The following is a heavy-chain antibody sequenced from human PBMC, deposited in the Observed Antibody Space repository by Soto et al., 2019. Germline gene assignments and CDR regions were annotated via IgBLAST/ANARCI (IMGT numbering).Heavy chain of an antibody. CDR2: ISGSGGST. V-gene: IGHV3-23*01. J-gene: IGHJ4*02. Sequence: PGGSLRLSCAASGFTFSSYAMSWVRQAPGKGLEWVSAISGSGGSTYYADSVKGRFTISRDNSKNTLYLQMNSLRAEDTAVYYCAKDPRRGVRQQLDTLIYWGQGTLVTVSS. CDR1: GFTFSSYA. CDR3: AKDPRRGVRQQLDTLIY. D-gene: IGHD6-6*01.